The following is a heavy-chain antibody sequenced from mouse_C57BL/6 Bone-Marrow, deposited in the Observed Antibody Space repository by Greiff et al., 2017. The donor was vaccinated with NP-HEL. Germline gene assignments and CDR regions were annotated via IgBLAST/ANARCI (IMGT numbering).Heavy chain of an antibody. CDR3: VRDDYGSSYAWFAY. V-gene: IGHV10-3*01. D-gene: IGHD1-1*01. Sequence: VQLKESGGGLVQPKGSLKLSCAASGFTFNTYAMHWVRQAPGKGLEWVARIRSKSSNYATYYADSVKDRFTISRGDSQSMLYLQMNNLKTEDTAMYYCVRDDYGSSYAWFAYWGQGTLVTVSA. CDR1: GFTFNTYA. J-gene: IGHJ3*01. CDR2: IRSKSSNYAT.